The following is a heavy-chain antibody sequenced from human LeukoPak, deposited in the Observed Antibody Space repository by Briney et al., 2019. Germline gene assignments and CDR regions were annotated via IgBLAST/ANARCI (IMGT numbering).Heavy chain of an antibody. Sequence: ASVKVSCKASGYTFTSYDINWVRQATGQGLEWMGWMNPNSGNTGYAQKFQGRVTMTRNTSISTAYMELSSLRSEDTAVYYCAREPQHRTAAAGASGMDVWGQGTTVTVSS. J-gene: IGHJ6*02. V-gene: IGHV1-8*01. CDR2: MNPNSGNT. CDR3: AREPQHRTAAAGASGMDV. CDR1: GYTFTSYD. D-gene: IGHD6-13*01.